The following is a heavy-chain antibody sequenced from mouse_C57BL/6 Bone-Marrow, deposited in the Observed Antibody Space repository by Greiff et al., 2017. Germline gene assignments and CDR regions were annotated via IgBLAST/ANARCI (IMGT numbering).Heavy chain of an antibody. Sequence: EVMLVESGGDLVKPGGSLKLSCAASGFTFSSYGMSWVRQTPDKRLEWVATISSGGSYTYYPDSVKGRFTISRDNAKNTLYLQMSRLKSEDTAMYYCASQAGTWFSYWGQEALVTVSA. CDR3: ASQAGTWFSY. J-gene: IGHJ3*01. V-gene: IGHV5-6*01. CDR1: GFTFSSYG. CDR2: ISSGGSYT. D-gene: IGHD4-1*01.